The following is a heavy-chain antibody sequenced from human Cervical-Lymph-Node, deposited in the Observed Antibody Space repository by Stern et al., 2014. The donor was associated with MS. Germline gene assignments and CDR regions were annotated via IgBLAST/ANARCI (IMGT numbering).Heavy chain of an antibody. CDR3: ATWSWRNSG. V-gene: IGHV1-24*01. CDR1: GYTLTELS. J-gene: IGHJ4*01. Sequence: QVQLVESGAEVKTPGASVKVSCKGSGYTLTELSLNWVRQSPGKGLEWMGGFDPENGETIYAQNFQGRVTMTEDTSTDTAYMELSSLRSGDTAVYYCATWSWRNSGWGQGTLVFVSS. D-gene: IGHD1-26*01. CDR2: FDPENGET.